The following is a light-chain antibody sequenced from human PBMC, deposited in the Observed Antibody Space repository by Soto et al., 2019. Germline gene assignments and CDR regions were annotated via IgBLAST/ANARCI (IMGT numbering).Light chain of an antibody. V-gene: IGKV3-15*01. CDR3: QQYNKWPLT. Sequence: EIVMTQSPATLSESPGERATLSCRASQSVSSNLAWYQQERGQASRLLIYGTSTRATGIPARSSGSGSGTEFTLTISSLQSEDFAVYYCQQYNKWPLTFGGGTKVEIK. CDR1: QSVSSN. CDR2: GTS. J-gene: IGKJ4*01.